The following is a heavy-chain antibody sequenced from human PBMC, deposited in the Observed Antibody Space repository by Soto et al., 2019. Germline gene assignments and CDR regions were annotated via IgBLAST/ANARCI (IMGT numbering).Heavy chain of an antibody. CDR1: GYTFTSYA. J-gene: IGHJ4*02. CDR2: INAGNGNT. Sequence: ASVKVSCKASGYTFTSYAMHWVRQAPGQRLEWMGWINAGNGNTKYSQKFQGRVTITRDTSASTAYMELSSLRSEDTAVYYCARRQQLISLDYWGQGTLVTVSS. CDR3: ARRQQLISLDY. V-gene: IGHV1-3*01. D-gene: IGHD6-13*01.